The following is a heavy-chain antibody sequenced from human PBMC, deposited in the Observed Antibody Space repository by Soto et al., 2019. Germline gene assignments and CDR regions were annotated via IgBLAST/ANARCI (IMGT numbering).Heavy chain of an antibody. CDR2: IYYSGST. V-gene: IGHV4-59*02. CDR1: GGSVSSYY. CDR3: ARKTASYMTYYDFWFVNHSAATAIDI. D-gene: IGHD3-3*01. Sequence: PSETLSLTCTVSGGSVSSYYWSWIRQPPGKGLEWIGYIYYSGSTNYNPSPKSRVTISVDTSKNQFSLKLSSVTAADTAVYYCARKTASYMTYYDFWFVNHSAATAIDICCQETMLTVS. J-gene: IGHJ3*02.